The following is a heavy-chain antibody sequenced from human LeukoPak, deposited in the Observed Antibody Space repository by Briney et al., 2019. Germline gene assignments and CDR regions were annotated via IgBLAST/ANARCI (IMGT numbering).Heavy chain of an antibody. CDR2: ISSNGGST. CDR1: GFTFSSYA. Sequence: PGGSLRLSCAASGFTFSSYAMHWVRQAPGKGLEYVSAISSNGGSTYYANSVKGRFTISRDNSKNTLYLQMGSLRAEDMAVYYCARGVGYYYYMDVRGKGTTVTVSS. J-gene: IGHJ6*03. CDR3: ARGVGYYYYMDV. V-gene: IGHV3-64*01.